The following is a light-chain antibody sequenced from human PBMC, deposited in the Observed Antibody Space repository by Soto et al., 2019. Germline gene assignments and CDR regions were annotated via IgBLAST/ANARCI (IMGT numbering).Light chain of an antibody. CDR3: QQYYNWPRT. Sequence: EVVMTQSPATLSVSPGERATLSCRASQSISRYLAWYQQKPGQAPRLLIDDSSTRATGIPARFSASGSGTKFTLTINSLQSEDFAVYYCQQYYNWPRTFGQGTKV. J-gene: IGKJ1*01. CDR2: DSS. CDR1: QSISRY. V-gene: IGKV3-15*01.